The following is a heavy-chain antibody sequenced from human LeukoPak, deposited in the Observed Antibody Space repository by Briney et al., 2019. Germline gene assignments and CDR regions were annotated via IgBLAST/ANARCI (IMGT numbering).Heavy chain of an antibody. V-gene: IGHV4-30-2*01. J-gene: IGHJ3*02. CDR3: ARETGLGAFDI. Sequence: SETLSLTCAVSGGSIGSGGYSWSWIRQPPGKGLEWIGYIYHSGSTYYNPSLKSRVTISVDRSKNQFSLKLSSVTAADTAVYYCARETGLGAFDIWGQGTMVTVSS. CDR2: IYHSGST. D-gene: IGHD3/OR15-3a*01. CDR1: GGSIGSGGYS.